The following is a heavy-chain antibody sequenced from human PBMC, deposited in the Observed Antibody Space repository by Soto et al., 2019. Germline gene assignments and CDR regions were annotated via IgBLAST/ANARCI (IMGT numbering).Heavy chain of an antibody. J-gene: IGHJ4*02. CDR1: GYTFTSYA. CDR3: ARAVGYCSGGSCPDY. CDR2: INAGNGNT. D-gene: IGHD2-15*01. Sequence: GASVKVSCKTSGYTFTSYAMHWVRQAPGQRLKWMGWINAGNGNTKYSQKFQGRVTITRDTSASTAYMELSSLRSEDTAVYYCARAVGYCSGGSCPDYWGQGTLVTVSS. V-gene: IGHV1-3*01.